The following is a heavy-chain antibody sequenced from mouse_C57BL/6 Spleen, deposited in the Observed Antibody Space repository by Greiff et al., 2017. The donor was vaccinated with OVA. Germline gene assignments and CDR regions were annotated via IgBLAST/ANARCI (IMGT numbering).Heavy chain of an antibody. CDR3: ARRDSYAMDY. J-gene: IGHJ4*01. CDR1: GSTFTSYW. V-gene: IGHV1-50*01. Sequence: VQLQQPGAELVKPGASVKLSCKASGSTFTSYWMQWVKQRPGQGLEWIGEIDPSDSYTNYNQKFKGKATLTVDTSSSTAYMQLSSLTSEDSAVYYCARRDSYAMDYWGQGTSVTVSS. CDR2: IDPSDSYT.